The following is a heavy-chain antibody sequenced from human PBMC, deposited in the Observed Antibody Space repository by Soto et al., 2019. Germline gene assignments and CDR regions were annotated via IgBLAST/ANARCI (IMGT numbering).Heavy chain of an antibody. Sequence: VGSLRLSCAASGFTVSDNYMTWVRQAPGKGLEWVSVLYSAGNAYYADSVQGRFTISRDDSKNTLYLQMNRLRAEDTAVYYCARDKGGGWYYFDSWGQGTLVTVSS. CDR3: ARDKGGGWYYFDS. V-gene: IGHV3-53*01. D-gene: IGHD6-19*01. CDR1: GFTVSDNY. CDR2: LYSAGNA. J-gene: IGHJ4*02.